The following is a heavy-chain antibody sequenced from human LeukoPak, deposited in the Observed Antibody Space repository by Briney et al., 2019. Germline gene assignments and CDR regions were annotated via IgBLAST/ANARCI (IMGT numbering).Heavy chain of an antibody. J-gene: IGHJ3*01. V-gene: IGHV4-30-4*08. Sequence: SETLSLTCIVSGGSISGETHYWSWIRQPPGKGLEWIGYIFHRGATFYNPSLKNRLAISLATSKKQFSLNLTSVTAAGTAVYYCARTFSIFGAAHGAFDLWGQGTMVTVSS. CDR2: IFHRGAT. CDR1: GGSISGETHY. CDR3: ARTFSIFGAAHGAFDL. D-gene: IGHD3-3*01.